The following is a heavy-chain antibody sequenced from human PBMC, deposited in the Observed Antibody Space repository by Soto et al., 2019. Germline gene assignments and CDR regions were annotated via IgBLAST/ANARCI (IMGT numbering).Heavy chain of an antibody. D-gene: IGHD4-17*01. CDR1: GFTFSSYG. CDR3: ARDRTTVTTGSYFQH. CDR2: IWYDGSNK. Sequence: QVQLVESGGGVVQPGRSLRLSCAASGFTFSSYGMHWVRQAPGKGLEWVAVIWYDGSNKYYADSVKGRFTISRDNSKNTRYLQMNSLRAEDTAVYYCARDRTTVTTGSYFQHWGQGTLVTVSS. V-gene: IGHV3-33*01. J-gene: IGHJ1*01.